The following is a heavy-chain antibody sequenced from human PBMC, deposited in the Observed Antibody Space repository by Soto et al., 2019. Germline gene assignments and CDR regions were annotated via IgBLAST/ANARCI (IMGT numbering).Heavy chain of an antibody. D-gene: IGHD2-8*01. Sequence: PSXTQYRTGAISGGSSSRGDNYWSWIRQPPGKGLEWIGYIYYSWSTYYNPYLKSRVTLSVDTSKNQSSLKLRSVTAADTAVYYCARHAIRWSLTYLDYWGQAALVTVSS. CDR2: IYYSWST. V-gene: IGHV4-30-4*01. J-gene: IGHJ4*02. CDR3: ARHAIRWSLTYLDY. CDR1: GGSSSRGDNY.